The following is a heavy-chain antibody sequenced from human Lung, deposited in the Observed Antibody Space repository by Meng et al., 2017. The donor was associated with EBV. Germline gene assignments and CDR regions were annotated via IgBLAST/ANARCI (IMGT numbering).Heavy chain of an antibody. CDR3: ARSYSSGWYTLFDY. J-gene: IGHJ4*02. CDR1: GGSFSGYY. Sequence: QVQLQRGGAGLLKPSETLSLTCAVYGGSFSGYYWSWIRQPPGKGLEWIGEINHSGSTNYNPSLKSRVTISVDTSKNQFSLKLSSVTAADTAVYYCARSYSSGWYTLFDYWGQGTLVTVSS. CDR2: INHSGST. D-gene: IGHD6-19*01. V-gene: IGHV4-34*01.